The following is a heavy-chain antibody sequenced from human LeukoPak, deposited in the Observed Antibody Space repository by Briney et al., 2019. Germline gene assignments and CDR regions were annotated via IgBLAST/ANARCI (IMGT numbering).Heavy chain of an antibody. CDR2: IYHSGST. Sequence: SETLSLTCTVSGYSISSGYYWGWIRQPPGKGLEWIGSIYHSGSTNYNPSLKSRVTISVDTSKNQFSLKLSSVTAADTAVYYCARHRCSGGSCYPMNWFDPWGQGTLVTVSS. CDR1: GYSISSGYY. J-gene: IGHJ5*02. V-gene: IGHV4-38-2*02. D-gene: IGHD2-15*01. CDR3: ARHRCSGGSCYPMNWFDP.